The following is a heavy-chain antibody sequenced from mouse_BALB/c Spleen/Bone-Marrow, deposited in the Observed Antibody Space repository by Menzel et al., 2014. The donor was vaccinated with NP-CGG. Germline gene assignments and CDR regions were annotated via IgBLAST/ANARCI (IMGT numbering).Heavy chain of an antibody. CDR3: ARFYYYGSSYYFDY. J-gene: IGHJ2*01. CDR2: ILPGSGST. D-gene: IGHD1-1*01. V-gene: IGHV1-9*01. CDR1: YW. Sequence: YWIEWVKQRPGHGLEWIGEILPGSGSTNYNEKFKGKATFTADTSSNTAYMQLSSLTSEDSAVYYCARFYYYGSSYYFDYWGQGTTLTVSS.